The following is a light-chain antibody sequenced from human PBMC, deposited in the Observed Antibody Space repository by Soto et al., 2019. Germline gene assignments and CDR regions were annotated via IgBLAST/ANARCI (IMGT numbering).Light chain of an antibody. CDR2: RTS. J-gene: IGKJ4*01. CDR3: QKYDRAPLT. CDR1: EDIAHY. Sequence: DIQMTQSPSSLSASVGDRVTLTCRASEDIAHYLAWYQQKPGKAPKLLLHRTSILQSGVPSRFRGSGYGTDFNVTISSLQPEDVATYYCQKYDRAPLTFGGGTKVDIK. V-gene: IGKV1-27*01.